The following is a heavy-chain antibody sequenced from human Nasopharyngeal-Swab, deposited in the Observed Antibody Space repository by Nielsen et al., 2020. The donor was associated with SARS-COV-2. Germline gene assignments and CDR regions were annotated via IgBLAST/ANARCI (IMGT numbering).Heavy chain of an antibody. CDR1: GFTFTTYT. V-gene: IGHV3-48*04. D-gene: IGHD2-15*01. Sequence: GGSLRLSCAASGFTFTTYTMNWVRQAPGKGLEWVSYISSSGSTIYYADSVKGRFTISRDNAKNSLYLQMNSLRAEDTAVYYCARDLGYCSGGSCYSGAFDIWGQGTMVTVSS. CDR2: ISSSGSTI. CDR3: ARDLGYCSGGSCYSGAFDI. J-gene: IGHJ3*02.